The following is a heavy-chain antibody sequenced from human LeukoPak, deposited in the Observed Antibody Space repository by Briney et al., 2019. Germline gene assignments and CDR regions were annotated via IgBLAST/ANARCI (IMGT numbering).Heavy chain of an antibody. CDR2: FGSGGSA. D-gene: IGHD2-15*01. Sequence: GGSLRLSCAASGFNYNSYAMDWVRQAPGKGLEWVSSFGSGGSALYADSVRGRLTVSRDSAKSTLYLQMDSLRAEDTAMYFCARQVGYCRSGTCYFDSWGQGTLVAVSS. CDR1: GFNYNSYA. CDR3: ARQVGYCRSGTCYFDS. V-gene: IGHV3-23*01. J-gene: IGHJ4*02.